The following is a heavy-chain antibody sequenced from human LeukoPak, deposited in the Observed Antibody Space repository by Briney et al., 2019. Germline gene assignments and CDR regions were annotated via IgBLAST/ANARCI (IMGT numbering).Heavy chain of an antibody. CDR1: GFTFTNRA. J-gene: IGHJ4*02. D-gene: IGHD5-24*01. CDR3: ARTPNRDGYSHIDF. Sequence: PGGSLRLSCAASGFTFTNRAMAWVRLAPGKGLEWVSTLSDSGASTYYADSVKGRFTISRDNSRNTMYLQMDSLRADDTGVYFCARTPNRDGYSHIDFWGQGALVTVSS. V-gene: IGHV3-23*01. CDR2: LSDSGAST.